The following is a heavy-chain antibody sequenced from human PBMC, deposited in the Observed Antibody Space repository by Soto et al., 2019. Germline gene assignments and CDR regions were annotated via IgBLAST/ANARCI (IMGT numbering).Heavy chain of an antibody. V-gene: IGHV4-31*03. CDR2: IHYTGKT. CDR3: AREAGGSVDTVYVVYFYYMDV. D-gene: IGHD3-10*01. Sequence: QVLLQESGPGLVKPSQTLSLTCTVSGGSISSGGHYWNWIRQHPGKGLEWIGYIHYTGKTYYNPSLKSRLIISVDTSKNQFSLRLSSVTAADTAVYYCAREAGGSVDTVYVVYFYYMDVWGKGTTVTVSS. J-gene: IGHJ6*03. CDR1: GGSISSGGHY.